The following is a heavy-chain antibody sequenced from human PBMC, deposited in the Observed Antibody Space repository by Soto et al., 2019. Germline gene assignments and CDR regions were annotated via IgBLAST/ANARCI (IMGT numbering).Heavy chain of an antibody. D-gene: IGHD2-8*01. V-gene: IGHV3-48*02. Sequence: EVQLVESGGGLVQPGGSLRLSCAASGFTFSSYSMNWVRQAPGKGLEWVSYISSGSSAKYYADFVKGRFTISRDNAKNSLYLQMNSLRDEDTAVYYCASAVTNGVCLGSSCPAREFDYWGQGTLVTVSS. CDR1: GFTFSSYS. CDR2: ISSGSSAK. J-gene: IGHJ4*02. CDR3: ASAVTNGVCLGSSCPAREFDY.